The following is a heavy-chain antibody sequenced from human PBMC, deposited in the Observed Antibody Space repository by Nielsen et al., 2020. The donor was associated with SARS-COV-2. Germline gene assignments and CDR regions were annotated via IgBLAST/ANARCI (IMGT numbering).Heavy chain of an antibody. J-gene: IGHJ4*02. Sequence: GESLKISCAASGVTFSDYAMTWVRQAPGKGLEWVPSISTSGGGTYYADSVKGRFTFSRDNFKNTLYLQMNSLRAEDTAVYYCAKDRTEYYDVLTGYLDHWGQGTLVTVPS. CDR2: ISTSGGGT. D-gene: IGHD3-9*01. CDR1: GVTFSDYA. V-gene: IGHV3-23*01. CDR3: AKDRTEYYDVLTGYLDH.